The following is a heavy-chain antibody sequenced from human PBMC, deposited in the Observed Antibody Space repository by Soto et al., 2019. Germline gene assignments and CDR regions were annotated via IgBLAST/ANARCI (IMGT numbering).Heavy chain of an antibody. Sequence: QVQLVQSGAEVKKPGASVKVSCKASGYTFTTYGINWVRQAPGQGLEWMGWISAYNGNTNYAQKLQGRVTMTTDPSTSTAYMELRSLRSDDTAVYYCAKVECGSSGCLYYFDYWGQGTLVTVSS. CDR2: ISAYNGNT. J-gene: IGHJ4*02. CDR3: AKVECGSSGCLYYFDY. D-gene: IGHD6-6*01. V-gene: IGHV1-18*01. CDR1: GYTFTTYG.